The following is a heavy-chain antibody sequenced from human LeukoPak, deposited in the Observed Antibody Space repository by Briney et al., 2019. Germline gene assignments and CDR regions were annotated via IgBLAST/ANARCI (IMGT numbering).Heavy chain of an antibody. J-gene: IGHJ6*03. CDR3: ARAGLSMYMDV. Sequence: SETLSLTCTVSGGSISSSSYYWGWIRQPPGKGLEWIGSIYYSGSTYYNPSLKSRVTISVDTSKNQFSLKLSSVTAADTAVYYCARAGLSMYMDVWGKGTTVTVSS. CDR1: GGSISSSSYY. CDR2: IYYSGST. D-gene: IGHD6-6*01. V-gene: IGHV4-39*07.